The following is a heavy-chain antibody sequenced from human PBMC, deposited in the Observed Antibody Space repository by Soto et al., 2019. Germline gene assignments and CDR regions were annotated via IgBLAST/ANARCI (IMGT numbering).Heavy chain of an antibody. J-gene: IGHJ6*02. Sequence: ASVKVSCKVSGYTLTELSMHWVRQAPGEGLEWMGGFDPEDGETIYAQKFQGRVTMTEDTSTDTAYMELSSLRSEDTAVYYCAREALYFDYRRHSPNGTDVPGPGPTLTLSS. D-gene: IGHD3-9*01. CDR2: FDPEDGET. V-gene: IGHV1-24*01. CDR1: GYTLTELS. CDR3: AREALYFDYRRHSPNGTDV.